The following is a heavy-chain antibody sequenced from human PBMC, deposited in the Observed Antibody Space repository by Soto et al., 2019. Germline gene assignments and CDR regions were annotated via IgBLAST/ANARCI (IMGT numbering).Heavy chain of an antibody. Sequence: SETLCLTCSVAGGSIGSSRYYWGWIRQPPGKGLEWIGRISYSGNTDYNPSLKSRVTISADTSKDQFSLTLSSVTAADTAVYYCARLTVAGRLGDYWGQGTLVTVSS. J-gene: IGHJ4*02. CDR2: ISYSGNT. V-gene: IGHV4-39*01. D-gene: IGHD6-19*01. CDR3: ARLTVAGRLGDY. CDR1: GGSIGSSRYY.